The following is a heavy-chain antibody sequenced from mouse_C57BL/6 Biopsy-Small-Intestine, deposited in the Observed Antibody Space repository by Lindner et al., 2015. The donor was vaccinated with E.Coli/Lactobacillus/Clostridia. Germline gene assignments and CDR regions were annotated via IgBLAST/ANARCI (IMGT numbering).Heavy chain of an antibody. CDR1: GFSFNTYA. J-gene: IGHJ1*03. CDR2: IRSKSNNYAT. V-gene: IGHV10-1*01. CDR3: VRPPYDGYYGGYFDV. Sequence: VQLQESGGGLVQPKGSLKLSCAASGFSFNTYAMNWVRQAPGKGLEWVARIRSKSNNYATYYADSVKDRFTISRDDSESMLYLQMNNSKTEDTAMYYCVRPPYDGYYGGYFDVWGTGTTVTVSS. D-gene: IGHD2-3*01.